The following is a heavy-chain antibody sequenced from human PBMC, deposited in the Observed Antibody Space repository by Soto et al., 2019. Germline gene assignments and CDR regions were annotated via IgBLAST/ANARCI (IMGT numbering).Heavy chain of an antibody. D-gene: IGHD6-6*01. CDR2: IRSKAYGGTT. CDR3: TREEQLVSDYYYYYMDV. V-gene: IGHV3-49*03. CDR1: GFTFGDYA. Sequence: PGGSLRLSCTASGFTFGDYAMSWFRQAPGKGLDWVGFIRSKAYGGTTEYAASVKGRFTISRDDSKSIAYLQMNSLKTEDTAVYYCTREEQLVSDYYYYYMDVWGKGTTVTVSS. J-gene: IGHJ6*03.